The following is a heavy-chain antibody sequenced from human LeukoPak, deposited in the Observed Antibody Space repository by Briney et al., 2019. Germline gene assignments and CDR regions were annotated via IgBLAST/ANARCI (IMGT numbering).Heavy chain of an antibody. CDR3: ARVRYGDYALQH. J-gene: IGHJ1*01. CDR2: ISSSSYI. CDR1: GFTFSSYS. D-gene: IGHD4-17*01. Sequence: KPGGSLRLSCAASGFTFSSYSMNWVRQAPGKGLEWVSSISSSSYIYYADSVKGRFTISRDNAKNSLYLQMNSLRAEDTAVYYCARVRYGDYALQHWGQGTLVTVSS. V-gene: IGHV3-21*01.